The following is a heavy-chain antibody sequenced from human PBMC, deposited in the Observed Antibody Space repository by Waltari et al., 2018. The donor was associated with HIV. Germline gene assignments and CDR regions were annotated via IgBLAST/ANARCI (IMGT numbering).Heavy chain of an antibody. D-gene: IGHD4-17*01. V-gene: IGHV4-59*01. Sequence: QVQLQESGPGLVKPSETLSLTCTVSGGSISSYYWSWIRQPPGKGLEWIGNIYYSGSTNYLPSLKSRVTISVDTSKNQFSLKLTSVTAADTAVYYCARDRGDYAWDYWGQGTLVTVSS. CDR3: ARDRGDYAWDY. CDR2: IYYSGST. J-gene: IGHJ4*02. CDR1: GGSISSYY.